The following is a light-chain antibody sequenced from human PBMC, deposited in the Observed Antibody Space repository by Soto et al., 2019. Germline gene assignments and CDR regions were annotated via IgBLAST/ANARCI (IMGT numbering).Light chain of an antibody. V-gene: IGKV3-11*01. J-gene: IGKJ5*01. CDR2: DTS. CDR3: QQRNNWPPTIT. CDR1: QSVGSY. Sequence: EIVLTQSPATLSLSPGDRATLSCRASQSVGSYLAWYQQKPGQAPSLLIYDTSNRATCIPARFSGSASGTDFTLTISSLEPEDFAVYYCQQRNNWPPTITFGQGTRLEIK.